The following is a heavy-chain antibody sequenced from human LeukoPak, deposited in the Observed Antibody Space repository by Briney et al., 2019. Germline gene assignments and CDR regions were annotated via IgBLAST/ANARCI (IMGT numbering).Heavy chain of an antibody. CDR2: IYYNGTT. D-gene: IGHD6-13*01. CDR1: GFSISSYY. Sequence: MTSETLSLTCTVSGFSISSYYWSWVRQPPGKGLEWIGYIYYNGTTNYNASLKSRVTISVDTSKNQFSLKLSSVTAADTAVYYCARGVYIAAAQYGYWGQGTLVTVSS. CDR3: ARGVYIAAAQYGY. J-gene: IGHJ4*02. V-gene: IGHV4-59*01.